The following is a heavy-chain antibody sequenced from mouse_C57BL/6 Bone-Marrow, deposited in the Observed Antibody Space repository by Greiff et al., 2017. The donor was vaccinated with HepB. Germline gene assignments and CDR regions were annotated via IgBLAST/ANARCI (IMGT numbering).Heavy chain of an antibody. CDR3: ARDRGLLHYFDY. J-gene: IGHJ2*01. CDR1: GFTFSDYY. V-gene: IGHV5-16*01. CDR2: INYDGSST. Sequence: EVMLVESEGGLVQPGSSMKLSCTASGFTFSDYYMAWVRQVPEKGLEWVANINYDGSSTYYLDSLKSRFIISRDNAKNILYLQMSSLKSEDTATYYCARDRGLLHYFDYWGQGTTLTVSS.